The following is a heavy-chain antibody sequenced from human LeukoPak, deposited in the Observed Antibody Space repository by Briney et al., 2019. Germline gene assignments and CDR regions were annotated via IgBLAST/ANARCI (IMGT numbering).Heavy chain of an antibody. CDR2: INPNSGGT. D-gene: IGHD3-10*01. J-gene: IGHJ6*03. V-gene: IGHV1-2*02. CDR1: GYSCSGYY. CDR3: ATHSQSGSGSYYPYYYYMDV. Sequence: ASVKVSCKASGYSCSGYYMHWVRQAPGQGLVWMGWINPNSGGTNYAQKFQGRVTMTRDTSISTAYMELSRLRSDDTAVYYCATHSQSGSGSYYPYYYYMDVWGKGTTVTVSS.